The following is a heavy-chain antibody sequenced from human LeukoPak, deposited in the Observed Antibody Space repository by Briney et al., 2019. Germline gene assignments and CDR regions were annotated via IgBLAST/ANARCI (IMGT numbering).Heavy chain of an antibody. CDR2: ISYDGSNK. J-gene: IGHJ4*02. CDR3: VKDLDYDILTGGWDY. D-gene: IGHD3-9*01. Sequence: PGGSLRLSCAASGFTFSSYGMHWVRQAPGKGLEWVAVISYDGSNKYYADSVKGRFTISRDNSKNTLYLQMNSLRAEDTAVYYCVKDLDYDILTGGWDYWGQGTLVTVSS. CDR1: GFTFSSYG. V-gene: IGHV3-30*18.